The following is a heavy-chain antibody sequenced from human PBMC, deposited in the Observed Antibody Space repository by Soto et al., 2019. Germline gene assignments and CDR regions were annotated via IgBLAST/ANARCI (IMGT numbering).Heavy chain of an antibody. CDR3: AAVLARMVREPSVTLGAYYYSMDV. CDR1: GHTLGESS. CDR2: FDPDVGGT. D-gene: IGHD3-10*01. Sequence: XSVKTSIKVSGHTLGESSIHWVRQSPGRGLEWMGGFDPDVGGTKYAQEFQGRVTLAEDTSTDTAYMDLSSLTFGYTAVYYCAAVLARMVREPSVTLGAYYYSMDVWGQGHTVTVSS. J-gene: IGHJ6*02. V-gene: IGHV1-24*01.